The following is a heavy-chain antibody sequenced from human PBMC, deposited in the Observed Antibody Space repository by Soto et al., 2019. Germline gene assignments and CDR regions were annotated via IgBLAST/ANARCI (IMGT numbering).Heavy chain of an antibody. V-gene: IGHV3-73*02. Sequence: EVQLVESGGGSVQPGGSLRLSCAASGFTFSGSTIHWVRQTSGKGLEWVGRIPSKINTYATAYAASVKGRFTISRDDSKNTAYLQMNSLKIEDTAMYYCVRLHLDVPVASAIDYWGQGTRVTVSS. CDR1: GFTFSGST. CDR2: IPSKINTYAT. J-gene: IGHJ4*02. D-gene: IGHD2-2*01. CDR3: VRLHLDVPVASAIDY.